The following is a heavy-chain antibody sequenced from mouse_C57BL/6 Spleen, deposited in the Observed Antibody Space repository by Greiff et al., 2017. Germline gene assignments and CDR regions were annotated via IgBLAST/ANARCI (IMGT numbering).Heavy chain of an antibody. V-gene: IGHV1-82*01. CDR2: IYPGAGDT. Sequence: QVHLQQSGPELVQPGASVKISCKASGYAFSSSWMNWVKQRPGTGLEWIGRIYPGAGDTNYNEKFTGKATVTADTSSSTAYLHLRRLTSEDAAVYFCEEQVGGRLWGKGTTLTVSS. CDR3: EEQVGGRL. J-gene: IGHJ2*01. D-gene: IGHD1-2*01. CDR1: GYAFSSSW.